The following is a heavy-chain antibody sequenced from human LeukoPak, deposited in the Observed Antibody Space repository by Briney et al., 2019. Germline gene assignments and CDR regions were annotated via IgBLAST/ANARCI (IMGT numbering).Heavy chain of an antibody. CDR3: ARAVSSGYDPFDY. CDR1: GFTFSSYA. D-gene: IGHD3-22*01. CDR2: IYSGGNT. Sequence: GGSLRLSCAASGFTFSSYAMSWVRQAPGKGLEWVSVIYSGGNTYYADSVKGRFTISRDNSKNTLYLQMNSLRAEDTAVYYCARAVSSGYDPFDYWGQGTLVTVSS. J-gene: IGHJ4*02. V-gene: IGHV3-53*01.